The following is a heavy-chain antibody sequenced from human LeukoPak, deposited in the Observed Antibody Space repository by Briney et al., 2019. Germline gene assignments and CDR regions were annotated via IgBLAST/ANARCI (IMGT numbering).Heavy chain of an antibody. V-gene: IGHV1-2*02. D-gene: IGHD2-8*01. CDR3: ARGGLRVMVYRLYYMDV. CDR2: INPNSGDT. Sequence: ASVKVSCKASGYSFTGYYMHWVRPAPGQGLEWMGWINPNSGDTKYAQKFQGRVTMTRDTSISTAYMELTRLRSDDTAVYYCARGGLRVMVYRLYYMDVWGKGTTVTVSS. J-gene: IGHJ6*03. CDR1: GYSFTGYY.